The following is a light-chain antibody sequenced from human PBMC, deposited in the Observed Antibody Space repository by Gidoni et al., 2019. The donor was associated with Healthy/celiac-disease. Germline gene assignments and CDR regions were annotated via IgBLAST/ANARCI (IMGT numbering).Light chain of an antibody. CDR3: QQSFSAPLT. J-gene: IGKJ4*01. CDR2: AAS. CDR1: QTITTY. V-gene: IGKV1-39*01. Sequence: DIQLTQSPSSLSASVGDRVTITCRASQTITTYLNWYQQKPGQAPKLLIYAASSLQSGDPSRFSGSGSGTDFTLSITSLQPEDFATYFCQQSFSAPLTFGGGTKVDIK.